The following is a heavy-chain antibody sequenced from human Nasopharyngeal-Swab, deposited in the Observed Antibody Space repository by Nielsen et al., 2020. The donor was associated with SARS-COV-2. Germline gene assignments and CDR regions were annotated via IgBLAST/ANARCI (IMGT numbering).Heavy chain of an antibody. CDR2: ISSSSSTT. Sequence: WIRQPPGKGLEWVSYISSSSSTTYYADSVKGRFTISRDNAKNSLYLQMNSLRAEDTAVYYCARVRRDGYNLHFDYWGQGTLVTVSS. CDR3: ARVRRDGYNLHFDY. V-gene: IGHV3-48*04. J-gene: IGHJ4*02. D-gene: IGHD5-24*01.